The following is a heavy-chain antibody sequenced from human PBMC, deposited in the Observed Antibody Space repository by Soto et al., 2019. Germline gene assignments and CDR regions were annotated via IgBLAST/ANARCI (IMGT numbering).Heavy chain of an antibody. CDR2: IGTAGDT. V-gene: IGHV3-13*01. CDR1: GFTFSSYD. CDR3: VRAGKVGAVHI. D-gene: IGHD2-2*01. Sequence: GGSLRLSCAGSGFTFSSYDMHWVRQATGKGLEWVSAIGTAGDTYYPGSVKGRFTISRENAKNSLYLQMNSLRAGDTAVYFCVRAGKVGAVHISVHATLVT. J-gene: IGHJ3*02.